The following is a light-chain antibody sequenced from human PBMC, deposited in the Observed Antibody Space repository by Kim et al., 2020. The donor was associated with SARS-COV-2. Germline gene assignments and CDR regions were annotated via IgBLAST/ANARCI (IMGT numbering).Light chain of an antibody. CDR1: QGISNY. Sequence: SSVGGRVPTTCRASQGISNYLAWYQQKPGKVPKLLIYAASALRSGVPSRFSGSGYGTDFTLTITSLQPEDVAVYYCQQCKGAPWTFGRGTKVEIK. J-gene: IGKJ1*01. V-gene: IGKV1-27*01. CDR2: AAS. CDR3: QQCKGAPWT.